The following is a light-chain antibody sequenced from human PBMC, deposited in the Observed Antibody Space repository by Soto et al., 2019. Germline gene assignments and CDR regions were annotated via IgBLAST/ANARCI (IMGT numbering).Light chain of an antibody. Sequence: DIQLTQSPSFLSASVGDRVSITCRASEDISSHLTCYQQKPGKIPKLLISPASTLRRGVPSRFSGSGSGTELTLTISGLKPEDCATDDCQQCNTYPINFGQGTRLDI. V-gene: IGKV1-9*01. CDR3: QQCNTYPIN. CDR1: EDISSH. CDR2: PAS. J-gene: IGKJ5*01.